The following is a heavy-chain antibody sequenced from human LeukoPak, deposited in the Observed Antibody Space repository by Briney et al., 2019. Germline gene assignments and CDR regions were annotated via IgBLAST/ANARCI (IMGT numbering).Heavy chain of an antibody. J-gene: IGHJ4*02. CDR2: IYYSGST. D-gene: IGHD2-15*01. CDR3: AREVVAARWSFDY. Sequence: SQTLSLTCTVSGGSISSGGYYWSWIRPHPGKGLDWIGYIYYSGSTYYNPSLKSRVTISVDTSKNQFSLKLSSVTAADTAVYYCAREVVAARWSFDYWGQGTLVTVSS. CDR1: GGSISSGGYY. V-gene: IGHV4-31*03.